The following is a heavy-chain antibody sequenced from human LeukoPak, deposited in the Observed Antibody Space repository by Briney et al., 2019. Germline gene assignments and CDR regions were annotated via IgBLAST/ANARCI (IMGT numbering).Heavy chain of an antibody. CDR1: GGSISPYY. CDR2: FFYSGST. CDR3: ARGRKYYYGSGSYYKRGGFDY. J-gene: IGHJ4*02. Sequence: SETLSLTCTVSGGSISPYYWSWIRQPPGKGLEWIGYFFYSGSTNYNPSLKSRVTISVDTSKNQFSLKLSSVTAADTAVYYCARGRKYYYGSGSYYKRGGFDYWGQGTLVTVSS. D-gene: IGHD3-10*01. V-gene: IGHV4-59*12.